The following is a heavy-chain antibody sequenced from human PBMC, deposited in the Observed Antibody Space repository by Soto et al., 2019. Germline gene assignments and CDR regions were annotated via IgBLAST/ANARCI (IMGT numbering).Heavy chain of an antibody. Sequence: QVQLVQSGAEVTTPGSSVKVSCKASGGTFNSYSIDWVRQAPGQGFEWMGGIIPMSGRPNYAQRFQGRVTFSADKSTNTVYMEVNSLKHEDTAVYYCTRRGRQSANWFDPWGQGTLVTVSS. CDR1: GGTFNSYS. V-gene: IGHV1-69*06. J-gene: IGHJ5*02. CDR3: TRRGRQSANWFDP. CDR2: IIPMSGRP.